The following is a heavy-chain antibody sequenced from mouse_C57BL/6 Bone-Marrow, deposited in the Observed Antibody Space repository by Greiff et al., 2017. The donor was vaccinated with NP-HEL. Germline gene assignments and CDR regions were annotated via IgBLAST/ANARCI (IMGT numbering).Heavy chain of an antibody. CDR2: INYDGSST. CDR3: ARKSYSNYDAMDY. CDR1: GFTFSDYY. V-gene: IGHV5-16*01. Sequence: EVQRVESEGGLVQPGSSMKLSCTASGFTFSDYYMAWVRQVPEKGLEWVANINYDGSSTYYLASLKSRSIISSDTATNILYLQLSSLKSEDTATYYCARKSYSNYDAMDYWGQGTSVTVSS. D-gene: IGHD2-5*01. J-gene: IGHJ4*01.